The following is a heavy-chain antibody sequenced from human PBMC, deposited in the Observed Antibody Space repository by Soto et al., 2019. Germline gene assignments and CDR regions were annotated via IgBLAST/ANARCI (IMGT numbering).Heavy chain of an antibody. CDR3: AREVAGRAFDI. Sequence: GASVKVSCKASGYTFISYYMHWVRQAPGQGLERMGIINPSVGSTSYAQKFQGRVTMTRDTSTSTVYMDLSSLRSEDTAVYYCAREVAGRAFDIWGQGTMVTVSS. CDR2: INPSVGST. CDR1: GYTFISYY. V-gene: IGHV1-46*01. J-gene: IGHJ3*02. D-gene: IGHD6-19*01.